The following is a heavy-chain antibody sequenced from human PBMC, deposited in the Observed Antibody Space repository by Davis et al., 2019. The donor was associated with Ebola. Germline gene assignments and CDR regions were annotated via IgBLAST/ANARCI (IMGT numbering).Heavy chain of an antibody. CDR2: ISGSGGST. D-gene: IGHD4-17*01. V-gene: IGHV3-23*01. J-gene: IGHJ4*02. CDR3: TRAGGLYDYGDYPDY. Sequence: GESLKISCAASGFTFSSYAMSWVRQAPGKGLEWVSAISGSGGSTYYADSVKGRFTISRDNSKNTLYLQMNSLRAEGTAVYYCTRAGGLYDYGDYPDYWGQGTLVTVSS. CDR1: GFTFSSYA.